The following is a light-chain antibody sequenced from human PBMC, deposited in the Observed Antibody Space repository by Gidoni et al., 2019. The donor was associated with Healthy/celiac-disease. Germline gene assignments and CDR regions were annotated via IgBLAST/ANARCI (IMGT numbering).Light chain of an antibody. CDR1: QSVSSSY. CDR3: PQYGGLFT. Sequence: EIVFTQSPGTLSLSPGERATLSCRASQSVSSSYLAWYQQKPGQAPRLLIYGASSRATGIPDRFSGSGSGKDFTLTISRLERRDFAVYYCPQYGGLFTFDPETKVDI. J-gene: IGKJ3*01. V-gene: IGKV3-20*01. CDR2: GAS.